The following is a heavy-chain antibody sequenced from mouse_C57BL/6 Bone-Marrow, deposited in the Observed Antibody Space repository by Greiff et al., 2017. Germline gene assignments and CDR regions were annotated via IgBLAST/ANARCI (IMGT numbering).Heavy chain of an antibody. J-gene: IGHJ4*01. CDR2: ISSGGSYT. Sequence: DVKLVESGGDLVKPGGSLKLSCAASGFTFSSYGMSWVRQTPDKRLEWVATISSGGSYTYYTDSVKGRFTISRDNAKNTLYLQRSSLKSADTAMYYCARYDYAAMDYWGQGTSVTVSS. CDR1: GFTFSSYG. CDR3: ARYDYAAMDY. V-gene: IGHV5-6*02.